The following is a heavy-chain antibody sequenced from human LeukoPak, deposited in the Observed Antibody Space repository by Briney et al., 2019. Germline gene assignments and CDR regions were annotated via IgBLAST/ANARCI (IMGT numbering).Heavy chain of an antibody. CDR3: ARIWIAVAGPGVDY. V-gene: IGHV2-26*01. D-gene: IGHD6-19*01. CDR1: GFSLSNARMG. CDR2: IFSNDEK. J-gene: IGHJ4*02. Sequence: SGPVLVKPTETLTLTCTVSGFSLSNARMGVSWIRQPPGKALEWLAHIFSNDEKSYSTSLKSRLTLSKDTSKSQVVLTMTNMDPVDTATYYCARIWIAVAGPGVDYWGQGTLVTVSS.